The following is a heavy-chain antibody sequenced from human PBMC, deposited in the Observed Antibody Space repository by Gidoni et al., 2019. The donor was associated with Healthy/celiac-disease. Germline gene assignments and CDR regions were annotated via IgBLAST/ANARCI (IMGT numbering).Heavy chain of an antibody. Sequence: QLQLQESGPGLVKPSETLSLTCTVSGGSISSSSYYWGWIRQPPGKGLEWIGSIYYSGSTYYNPSLKSRVTISVDTSKNQFSLKLSSVTAADTAVYYCARHDRTMIVVAAFDYWGQGTLVTVSS. CDR1: GGSISSSSYY. V-gene: IGHV4-39*01. J-gene: IGHJ4*02. D-gene: IGHD3-22*01. CDR2: IYYSGST. CDR3: ARHDRTMIVVAAFDY.